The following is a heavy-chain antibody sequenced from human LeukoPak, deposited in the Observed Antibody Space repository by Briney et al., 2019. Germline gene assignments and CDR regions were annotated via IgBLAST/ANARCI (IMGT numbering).Heavy chain of an antibody. CDR3: ARGPTAAGSLTFDY. Sequence: SETLSLTCTVSGGSISSYYWNWIRQAPGKGLEWIGYIYYSRNTNYNPSLKSRVTMSVDTSKNHFSLNLSSVTAADTAVYYCARGPTAAGSLTFDYWGQGTLVTVSS. CDR2: IYYSRNT. CDR1: GGSISSYY. D-gene: IGHD6-13*01. J-gene: IGHJ4*02. V-gene: IGHV4-59*01.